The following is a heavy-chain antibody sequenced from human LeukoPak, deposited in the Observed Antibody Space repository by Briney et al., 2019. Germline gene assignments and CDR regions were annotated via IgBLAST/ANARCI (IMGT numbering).Heavy chain of an antibody. CDR3: ARHPLSGDYAPFDP. V-gene: IGHV4-59*08. D-gene: IGHD4-17*01. CDR2: IYFTRST. J-gene: IGHJ5*02. CDR1: GGSISNYY. Sequence: PSETLSLTSTDSGGSISNYYWSWIRQPPGKGLYWIGYIYFTRSTNSISSLKSRVTISVDTSKSQCSLKLSSVTAADTAVYYCARHPLSGDYAPFDPWGQGTLVTASS.